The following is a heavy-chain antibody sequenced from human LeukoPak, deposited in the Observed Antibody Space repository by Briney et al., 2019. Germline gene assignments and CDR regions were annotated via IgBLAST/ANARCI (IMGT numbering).Heavy chain of an antibody. V-gene: IGHV4-61*02. CDR1: GGSISSGSCY. CDR3: ARDMAGGALGY. CDR2: IYTSGST. D-gene: IGHD6-19*01. Sequence: PSETLSLTCTVSGGSISSGSCYWSWIRQPAGKGLEWIGRIYTSGSTNYNPSLKSRVTISVDTSKNQFSLKLSSVTAADTAVYYCARDMAGGALGYWGQGTLVTVSS. J-gene: IGHJ4*02.